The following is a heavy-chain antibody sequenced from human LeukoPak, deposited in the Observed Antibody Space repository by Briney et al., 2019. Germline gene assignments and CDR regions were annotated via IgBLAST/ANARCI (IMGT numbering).Heavy chain of an antibody. J-gene: IGHJ3*02. Sequence: SETLSLTCAVSGYSISSGYYWGWIRQPPGKGLEWIGGIYHSGSTYYNPSLKSRVTISVDTSKNQFSLKLSSVTAADTAVYYCARLGYCSSTSCYTTAFDIWGQGTMVTVSS. CDR3: ARLGYCSSTSCYTTAFDI. D-gene: IGHD2-2*02. CDR2: IYHSGST. CDR1: GYSISSGYY. V-gene: IGHV4-38-2*01.